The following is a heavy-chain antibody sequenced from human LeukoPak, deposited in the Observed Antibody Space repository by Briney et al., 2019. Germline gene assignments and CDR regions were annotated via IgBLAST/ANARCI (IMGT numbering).Heavy chain of an antibody. V-gene: IGHV3-48*03. J-gene: IGHJ6*03. CDR2: IGSSDSTT. D-gene: IGHD6-19*01. CDR3: ARDRPQQWLVRGQRGYYYYMDV. Sequence: GGSLRLSCVGSGFTYSSYEMNWVRQDPGKGLDWLSYIGSSDSTTHYADSVKGRFTISRDNAKNSLYLQMNSLRAEDTAVYYCARDRPQQWLVRGQRGYYYYMDVWGKGTTVTISS. CDR1: GFTYSSYE.